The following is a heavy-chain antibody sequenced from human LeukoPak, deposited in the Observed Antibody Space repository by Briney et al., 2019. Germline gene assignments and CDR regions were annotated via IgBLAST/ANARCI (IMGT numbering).Heavy chain of an antibody. D-gene: IGHD3-22*01. Sequence: SVKVSCKASGGTFSSYAISWVRQAPGQGLEWMGRIIPILGIANYAQKFQGRVTITADKSTSTAYMELSSLRSEDTAVYYCARAGRTMIVAAMGYGMDVRGQGTTVTVSS. CDR1: GGTFSSYA. V-gene: IGHV1-69*04. CDR2: IIPILGIA. CDR3: ARAGRTMIVAAMGYGMDV. J-gene: IGHJ6*02.